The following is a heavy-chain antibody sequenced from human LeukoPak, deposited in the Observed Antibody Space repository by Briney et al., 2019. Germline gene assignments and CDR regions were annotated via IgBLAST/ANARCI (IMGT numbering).Heavy chain of an antibody. J-gene: IGHJ4*02. CDR1: GFTFSSYW. CDR2: INSDGSST. D-gene: IGHD4-11*01. V-gene: IGHV3-74*01. CDR3: SPGMTTVTTFYFGY. Sequence: PGGSLRLSCAASGFTFSSYWMHWVRQAPGKGLVWVSRINSDGSSTSYADSVKGRFTISRDNAKNTLYLQMNGLRSEDRAVYYCSPGMTTVTTFYFGYWGQGTLVTVS.